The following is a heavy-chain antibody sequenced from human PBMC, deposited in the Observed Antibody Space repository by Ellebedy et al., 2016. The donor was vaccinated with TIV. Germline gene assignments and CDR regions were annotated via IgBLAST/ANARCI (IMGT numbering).Heavy chain of an antibody. J-gene: IGHJ5*02. CDR2: IYQDGSVQ. Sequence: GESLKISCAATGFSFRSYWMSWVRQAPGKGLEWVANIYQDGSVQYYLDSLKGRFTISINNAINSLFLQMNSRRAGDTAVYYCARRGSYGDYAVQVNSWFDRWGRGTLVTVSS. CDR1: GFSFRSYW. D-gene: IGHD4-17*01. V-gene: IGHV3-7*01. CDR3: ARRGSYGDYAVQVNSWFDR.